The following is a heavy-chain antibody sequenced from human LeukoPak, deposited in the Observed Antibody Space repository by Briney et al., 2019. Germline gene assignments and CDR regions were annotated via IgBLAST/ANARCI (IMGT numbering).Heavy chain of an antibody. J-gene: IGHJ6*02. CDR2: IYSGGST. CDR1: GFTFSSYS. V-gene: IGHV3-53*01. Sequence: PGGSLRLSCAASGFTFSSYSMNWVRQAPGKGLEWVSVIYSGGSTYYADSVKGRFTISRDNSKNTLYLQMNSLRAEDTAVYYCASVMVRGVFYYYGMDVWGQGTTVTVSS. CDR3: ASVMVRGVFYYYGMDV. D-gene: IGHD3-10*01.